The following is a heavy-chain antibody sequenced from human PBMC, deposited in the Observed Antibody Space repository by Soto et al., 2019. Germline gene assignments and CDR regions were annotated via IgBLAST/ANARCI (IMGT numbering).Heavy chain of an antibody. Sequence: ASVKVSCKASGYTFTSYAMHWVRQAPGQRLEWMGWINAGNGNTNYSQKFQGRVTMTRDTSTSTAYLELSRLKSDDTAVYYCARDRRDSWYWLDPWGQGTPVTVSS. V-gene: IGHV1-3*01. D-gene: IGHD6-13*01. CDR3: ARDRRDSWYWLDP. CDR2: INAGNGNT. J-gene: IGHJ5*02. CDR1: GYTFTSYA.